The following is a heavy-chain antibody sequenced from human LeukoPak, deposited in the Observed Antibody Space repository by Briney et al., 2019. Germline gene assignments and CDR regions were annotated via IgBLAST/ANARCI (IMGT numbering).Heavy chain of an antibody. CDR3: ASNRITMVRGDDWFDP. V-gene: IGHV4-34*01. CDR2: INHSGST. D-gene: IGHD3-10*01. Sequence: SETLSLTCTVSGGSISSYYWSWIRQPPGKGLEWIGEINHSGSTNYNPSLKSRVTISVDTSKNQFSLKLSSVTAADTAVYYCASNRITMVRGDDWFDPWGQGTLVTVSS. J-gene: IGHJ5*02. CDR1: GGSISSYY.